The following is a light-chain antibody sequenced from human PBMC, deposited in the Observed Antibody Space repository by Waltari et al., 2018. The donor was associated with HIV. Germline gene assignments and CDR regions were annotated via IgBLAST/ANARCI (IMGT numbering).Light chain of an antibody. V-gene: IGKV3-15*01. CDR3: QQYSNWPRT. CDR2: GAS. J-gene: IGKJ1*01. CDR1: QSVSSN. Sequence: EIVMTQSPANLSVSPGERATLSCSASQSVSSNLAWYQHKPGQAPRLFIYGASTRATGIPARFSGSGSGTDFTLTISSLQSEDFAVYYCQQYSNWPRTFGQGTKVEIK.